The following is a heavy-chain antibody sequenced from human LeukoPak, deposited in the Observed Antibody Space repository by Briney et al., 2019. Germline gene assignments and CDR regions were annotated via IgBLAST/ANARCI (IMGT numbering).Heavy chain of an antibody. V-gene: IGHV3-23*01. D-gene: IGHD3-22*01. J-gene: IGHJ4*02. CDR3: AKDNRYRQYYYDSSGYDSQTLDY. CDR2: ISGSGGST. Sequence: GGSLRLSCAASGLTFSSYAMSWVRQAPGKGLEWVSAISGSGGSTYYADSVKGRFTISRDNSKNTLYLQMNSLRAEDTAVYYCAKDNRYRQYYYDSSGYDSQTLDYWGQGTLVTVSS. CDR1: GLTFSSYA.